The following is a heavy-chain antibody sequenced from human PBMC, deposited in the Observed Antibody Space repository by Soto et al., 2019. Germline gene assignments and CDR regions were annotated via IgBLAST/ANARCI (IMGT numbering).Heavy chain of an antibody. CDR2: IYHAGSV. Sequence: SETLSLTCAVSGYSIASGYYWACIRQSPGKGLEWIGSIYHAGSVYYNPSLNSRVAVSLDTSKNHFSLKLTSVTAADTAVYYCARTFDYYGMDVWGQGTTVTVYS. V-gene: IGHV4-38-2*01. J-gene: IGHJ6*02. CDR1: GYSIASGYY. CDR3: ARTFDYYGMDV.